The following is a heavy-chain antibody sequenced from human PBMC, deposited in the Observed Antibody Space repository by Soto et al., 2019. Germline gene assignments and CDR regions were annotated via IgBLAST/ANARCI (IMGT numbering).Heavy chain of an antibody. CDR2: IYYSGST. Sequence: SETLSLTCTVSGGSVSSGSYYWSWIRQPPGKGLEWIGYIYYSGSTNYNPSLKSRVAISVDTSKNQFSLKLSSVTAADTAVYYCARDRGMDVWGQGTTVTVSS. CDR3: ARDRGMDV. CDR1: GGSVSSGSYY. J-gene: IGHJ6*02. V-gene: IGHV4-61*01.